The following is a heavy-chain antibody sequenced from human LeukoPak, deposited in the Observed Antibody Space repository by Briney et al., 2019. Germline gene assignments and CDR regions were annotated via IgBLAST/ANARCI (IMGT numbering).Heavy chain of an antibody. Sequence: GGSLRLSCAASGFTFSSYSMNWVRQAPGKGLEWVSSISSSSYIYYADSVKGRFTISRDNAKNSLYLQMNSLRAEDTAVYYCARDAGPNPDFDYRGQGTLVTVSS. CDR1: GFTFSSYS. CDR2: ISSSSYI. CDR3: ARDAGPNPDFDY. J-gene: IGHJ4*02. V-gene: IGHV3-21*01. D-gene: IGHD6-13*01.